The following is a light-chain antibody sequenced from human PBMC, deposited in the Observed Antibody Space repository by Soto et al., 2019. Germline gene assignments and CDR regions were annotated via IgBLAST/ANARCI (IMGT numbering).Light chain of an antibody. CDR2: AAS. Sequence: DIGMTQSPATLSSSVGERVTLSCRASQGISSYLAWYQQKPGQVPRLLIYAASTLATGIPARFSGSGSGTDFTLTIRSREPEDFAGYYCQKCISMSLTFGEGTKVEIK. CDR3: QKCISMSLT. CDR1: QGISSY. J-gene: IGKJ4*01. V-gene: IGKV3-11*01.